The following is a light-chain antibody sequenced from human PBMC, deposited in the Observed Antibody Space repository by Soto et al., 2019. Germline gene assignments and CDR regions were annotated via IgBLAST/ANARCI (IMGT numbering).Light chain of an antibody. CDR1: QSVGSK. CDR2: GAS. CDR3: QQYDNWPRT. J-gene: IGKJ1*01. V-gene: IGKV3D-15*01. Sequence: EIVMTQSPATLSVSPGERATLSCRASQSVGSKLAWYQQKPGQAPRLLIYGASTRATDIPVRFSGSGSGTEFSFTISSLQSEDFAIYYCQQYDNWPRTFGHGTKVEIE.